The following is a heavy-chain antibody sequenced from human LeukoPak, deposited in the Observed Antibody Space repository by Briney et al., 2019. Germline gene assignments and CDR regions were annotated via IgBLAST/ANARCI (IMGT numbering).Heavy chain of an antibody. CDR3: ARESYGGNFDS. V-gene: IGHV4-59*01. CDR1: GASISRNY. D-gene: IGHD4-17*01. J-gene: IGHJ4*02. CDR2: ISYSGST. Sequence: SGTLSLTCTVSGASISRNYWSWIRQPPGRGLEWIAYISYSGSTNYNPSLKSRVTISIDASKNQFSLNLNSVTAADTAVYYCARESYGGNFDSWGQGTLVTVSS.